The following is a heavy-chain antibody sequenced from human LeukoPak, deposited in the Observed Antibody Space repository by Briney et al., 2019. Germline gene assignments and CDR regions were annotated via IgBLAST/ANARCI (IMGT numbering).Heavy chain of an antibody. Sequence: GGSLRLSCAASGFTFSSYGMHWVRQAPGKGLEWVALIWYDGSNKYYADSVKGRLTISRDNSKNTLYLQMNSLRAEDTAVYYCAREGPRGNSQFDYWGQGTLVTVSS. J-gene: IGHJ4*02. CDR2: IWYDGSNK. CDR1: GFTFSSYG. CDR3: AREGPRGNSQFDY. V-gene: IGHV3-33*01. D-gene: IGHD2/OR15-2a*01.